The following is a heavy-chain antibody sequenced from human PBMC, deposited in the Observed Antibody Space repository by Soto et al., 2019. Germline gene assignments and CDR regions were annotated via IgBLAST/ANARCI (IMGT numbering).Heavy chain of an antibody. D-gene: IGHD2-2*01. J-gene: IGHJ5*02. CDR3: ARAGPPSYQLPFGWLDP. V-gene: IGHV3-23*01. Sequence: EVQLLESGGGLVQPGGSLRLSCAASGFTFITYAMTWVRQAPGKGLEWVSAISETGSTTHYADSVRGRFTISRDNSKNTLYLQMNSLRAEDTAVYYCARAGPPSYQLPFGWLDPWGQGTLVTVSS. CDR1: GFTFITYA. CDR2: ISETGSTT.